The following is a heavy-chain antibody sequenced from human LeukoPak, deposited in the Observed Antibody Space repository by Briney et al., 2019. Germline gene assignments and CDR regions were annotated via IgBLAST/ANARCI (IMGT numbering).Heavy chain of an antibody. Sequence: GGSLRLSCAASGFTFSSYAMSWVRQAPGKGLEWVSAISGSGGSTYYADSVKGRFTISRDNSKNTLYLQMNSLRAEDTAVYYCAKWAEGGATPTEYFQHWGQGTLVTVSS. D-gene: IGHD1-26*01. CDR2: ISGSGGST. V-gene: IGHV3-23*01. CDR1: GFTFSSYA. J-gene: IGHJ1*01. CDR3: AKWAEGGATPTEYFQH.